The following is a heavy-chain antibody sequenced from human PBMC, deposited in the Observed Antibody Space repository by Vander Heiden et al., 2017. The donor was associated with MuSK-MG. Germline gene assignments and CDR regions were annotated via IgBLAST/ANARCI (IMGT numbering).Heavy chain of an antibody. CDR2: INPDNGET. V-gene: IGHV1-2*07. CDR3: ATAVWKNLYYFDY. J-gene: IGHJ4*02. D-gene: IGHD1-1*01. CDR1: GYSFTHFY. Sequence: QVQLVQSGAEVRKPGATVKVSCEASGYSFTHFYIHWVRQAPGQGLEWMGCINPDNGETTYRHNFQGRVTMTSDSSISTAYMELSRLGSDDTAVYYGATAVWKNLYYFDYWGQGALVTVPS.